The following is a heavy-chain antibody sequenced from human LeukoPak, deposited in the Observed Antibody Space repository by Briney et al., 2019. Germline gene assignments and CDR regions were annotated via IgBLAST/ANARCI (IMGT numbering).Heavy chain of an antibody. J-gene: IGHJ4*02. V-gene: IGHV3-23*01. CDR1: GFTFSSYS. D-gene: IGHD3-22*01. CDR3: AKDPYYYDSSGYYPLYYFDY. Sequence: GGSLRLSCAASGFTFSSYSMSLVRQAPGKGLEWVSAISGSGGSTYYADSVKGRFTISRDNSKNTLYLQMNSLRAEDTAVYYCAKDPYYYDSSGYYPLYYFDYWGQGTLVTVSS. CDR2: ISGSGGST.